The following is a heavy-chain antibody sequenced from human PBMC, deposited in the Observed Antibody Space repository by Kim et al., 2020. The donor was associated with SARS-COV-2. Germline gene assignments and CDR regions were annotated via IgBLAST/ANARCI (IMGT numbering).Heavy chain of an antibody. V-gene: IGHV3-23*01. CDR1: GFTFNNYA. CDR2: ITGSGATT. D-gene: IGHD3-10*01. J-gene: IGHJ2*01. Sequence: VGSLRLSCAASGFTFNNYAMSWVRQAPGKGLEWVSTITGSGATTYYADSVKGQFTISRDNSKNTLYLQMSSLRAEDTAVYYCAKRRGLGSYYMNWYFDL. CDR3: AKRRGLGSYYMNWYFDL.